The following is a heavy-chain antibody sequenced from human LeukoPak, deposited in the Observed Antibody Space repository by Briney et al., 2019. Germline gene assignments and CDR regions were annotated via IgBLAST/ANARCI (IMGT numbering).Heavy chain of an antibody. CDR1: GFTFSSYA. D-gene: IGHD3-9*01. J-gene: IGHJ4*02. V-gene: IGHV3-64*01. CDR3: AKDRVLRYFDWLFDLDY. Sequence: GGSLRLSCAASGFTFSSYAMHWVRQAPGKGLEYVSAISSNGGSTYYANSVKGRFTISRDNSKNTLYLQMNSLRAEDTAVYYCAKDRVLRYFDWLFDLDYWGQGTLVTVSS. CDR2: ISSNGGST.